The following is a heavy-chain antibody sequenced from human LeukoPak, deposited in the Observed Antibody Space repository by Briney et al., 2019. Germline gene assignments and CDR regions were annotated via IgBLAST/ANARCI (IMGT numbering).Heavy chain of an antibody. CDR1: GFTFSDYY. CDR3: ARDERDGYKLEDY. Sequence: PGGSLRLSCAASGFTFSDYYMSWIRQAPGKGLEWVSYISSSGSTIYYADSVKGRFTISRDNAKNSLYLQMNSLRAEDTAVYYCARDERDGYKLEDYWGQGTLVTVSS. J-gene: IGHJ4*02. V-gene: IGHV3-11*01. CDR2: ISSSGSTI. D-gene: IGHD5-24*01.